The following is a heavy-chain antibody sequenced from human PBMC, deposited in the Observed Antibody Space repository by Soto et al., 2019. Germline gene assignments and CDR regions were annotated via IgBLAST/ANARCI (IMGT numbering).Heavy chain of an antibody. Sequence: GASVKASCKASGGTFSCYAISWVRQAPGQGLEWMGGIIPIFGTANYAQKFQGRVTITADESTSTAYMELSSLRSEDTAVYYCARVSNSYGYDSGSSYYFDYWGQGTLVTVSS. V-gene: IGHV1-69*13. CDR3: ARVSNSYGYDSGSSYYFDY. J-gene: IGHJ4*02. CDR1: GGTFSCYA. D-gene: IGHD5-18*01. CDR2: IIPIFGTA.